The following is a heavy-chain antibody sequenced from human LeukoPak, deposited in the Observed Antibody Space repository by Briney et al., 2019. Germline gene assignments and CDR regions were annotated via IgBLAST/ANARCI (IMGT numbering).Heavy chain of an antibody. J-gene: IGHJ4*02. CDR3: ARGYRIAAAGTLDY. CDR2: INHSGST. V-gene: IGHV4-34*01. D-gene: IGHD6-13*01. Sequence: SETLSLTCAVYGGSFSGYYWSWIRQPPGKGLEWIGEINHSGSTNYNPSLKSRVTISVDTSKDQFSLKLSSVTAADTAVYYCARGYRIAAAGTLDYWGQGTLVTVSS. CDR1: GGSFSGYY.